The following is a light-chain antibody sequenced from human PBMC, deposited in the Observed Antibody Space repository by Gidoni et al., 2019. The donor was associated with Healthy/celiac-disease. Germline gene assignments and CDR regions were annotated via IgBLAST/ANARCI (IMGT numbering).Light chain of an antibody. CDR3: QQYYSTPPLT. V-gene: IGKV1D-43*01. J-gene: IGKJ4*01. Sequence: IRMTQSPFSLSASVGDRVTITCWASQDMSSDLDWYQQKPAKAPKLFIYYASSLQSVVPSRFSGSGSVTDYTLTISSLQPEDFATYYCQQYYSTPPLTFGGGTQVEIK. CDR1: QDMSSD. CDR2: YAS.